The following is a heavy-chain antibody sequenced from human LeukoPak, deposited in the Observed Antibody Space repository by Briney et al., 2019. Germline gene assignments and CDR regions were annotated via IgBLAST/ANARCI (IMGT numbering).Heavy chain of an antibody. CDR1: GFTFSTYI. D-gene: IGHD2-21*02. J-gene: IGHJ1*01. V-gene: IGHV3-48*04. CDR2: INSGSSTI. Sequence: GGSLRLSCAASGFTFSTYIMNWVRQPPGKGLEWVSYINSGSSTIYYADSVKGRFTISRDNAKNSLYLQMNSLRAEDTAVYYCARDWRAYCGGDCYPEYFQHWGQGTLVTVSS. CDR3: ARDWRAYCGGDCYPEYFQH.